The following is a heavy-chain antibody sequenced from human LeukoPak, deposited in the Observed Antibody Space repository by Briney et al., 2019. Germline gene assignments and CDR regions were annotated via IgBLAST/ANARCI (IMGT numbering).Heavy chain of an antibody. V-gene: IGHV3-74*01. D-gene: IGHD6-13*01. CDR2: INSDGSSV. CDR3: TRDREQQPTYDY. J-gene: IGHJ4*02. Sequence: PGGSLSLSCAASGFTFSSYWMHWVRQAPGKGLVWVSRINSDGSSVSYADSVKGRFTISRDNAKDTLYPQMNSLRAEDTAVYYCTRDREQQPTYDYWGQGTLVTVSS. CDR1: GFTFSSYW.